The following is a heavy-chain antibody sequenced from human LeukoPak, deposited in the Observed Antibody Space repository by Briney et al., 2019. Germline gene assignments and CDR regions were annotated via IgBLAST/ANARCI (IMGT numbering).Heavy chain of an antibody. Sequence: GSLRLSCAVSGFTFSSHAMSWVRQPPGKGLEWIGEIYHTGSTNYSPSLRSRVTMSIDKSNNQFSLNLNSVTAADTAVYYCAKSGDYLWDYWGQGTLVTVSS. J-gene: IGHJ4*02. V-gene: IGHV4-4*02. CDR3: AKSGDYLWDY. CDR2: IYHTGST. CDR1: GFTFSSHAM. D-gene: IGHD1-26*01.